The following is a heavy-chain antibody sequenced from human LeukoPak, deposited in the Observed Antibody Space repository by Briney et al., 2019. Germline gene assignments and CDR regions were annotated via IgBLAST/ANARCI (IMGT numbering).Heavy chain of an antibody. CDR2: IYTGGTT. Sequence: PGGSLRLSCAASGFTFSSYAMSWVRQAPGKGLEWVSVIYTGGTTYYADSVKGRFTISRDNSKNTLYLQMNSLRAEDTALYYCARDPGSINGMDVWGRGTTVTVSS. V-gene: IGHV3-66*01. D-gene: IGHD2/OR15-2a*01. CDR1: GFTFSSYA. CDR3: ARDPGSINGMDV. J-gene: IGHJ6*02.